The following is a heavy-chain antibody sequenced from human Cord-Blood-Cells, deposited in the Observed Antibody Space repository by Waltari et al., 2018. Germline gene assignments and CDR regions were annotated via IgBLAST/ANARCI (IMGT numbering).Heavy chain of an antibody. Sequence: EVELVESGGGLVQPGGSLRLPCAPSGFTFRSSWMRWVRQAPGKGLEWVANIKQDGSEKYYVDSVKGRFTISRDNAKNSLYLQMNSLRAEDTAVYYCARDEGLGDFDYWGQGTLVTVSS. V-gene: IGHV3-7*01. D-gene: IGHD3-16*01. J-gene: IGHJ4*02. CDR1: GFTFRSSW. CDR3: ARDEGLGDFDY. CDR2: IKQDGSEK.